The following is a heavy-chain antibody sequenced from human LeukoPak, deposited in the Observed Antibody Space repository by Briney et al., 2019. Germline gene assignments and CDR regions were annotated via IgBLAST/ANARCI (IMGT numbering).Heavy chain of an antibody. Sequence: PGGSLRLSCAASGFTFSSYAMTWVRQAPGKGLEWDSGIIDTGGATYYADSVKGRFTISRDNSKNTLFLQMNSLRAEDTAVYYCAKSNGHPTTNYYMDVWGEGTTVTVSS. CDR3: AKSNGHPTTNYYMDV. J-gene: IGHJ6*04. CDR2: IIDTGGAT. D-gene: IGHD3-10*01. CDR1: GFTFSSYA. V-gene: IGHV3-23*01.